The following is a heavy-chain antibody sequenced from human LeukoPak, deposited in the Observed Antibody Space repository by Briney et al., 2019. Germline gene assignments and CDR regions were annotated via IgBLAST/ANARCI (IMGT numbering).Heavy chain of an antibody. V-gene: IGHV3-48*02. Sequence: GGSLRLSCAASGFTLSNYAMNWVRQAPGKGLEWVSYISSSSKIIHYADSVKGRFTISRDNAKNSLSLQMTSLRDEDTAVYFCVRHPKGRGDAFDYWGQGTLVTISS. CDR2: ISSSSKII. CDR3: VRHPKGRGDAFDY. D-gene: IGHD3-10*01. J-gene: IGHJ4*02. CDR1: GFTLSNYA.